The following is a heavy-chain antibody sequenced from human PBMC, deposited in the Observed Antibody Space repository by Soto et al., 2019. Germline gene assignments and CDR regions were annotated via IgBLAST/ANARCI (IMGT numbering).Heavy chain of an antibody. CDR2: VYRPGAT. V-gene: IGHV4-30-2*06. D-gene: IGHD2-2*01. Sequence: QLQLQESGSGLVETAQTLSLTCIVSGDSISSGGFPWTWIRQSTGKGLEWIGYVYRPGATSYNPSLESRASISVDTSRNQFSLKLMSVTPADSAVYFCARDSYAMSSFALDVWGRGTAVTVSS. J-gene: IGHJ6*02. CDR3: ARDSYAMSSFALDV. CDR1: GDSISSGGFP.